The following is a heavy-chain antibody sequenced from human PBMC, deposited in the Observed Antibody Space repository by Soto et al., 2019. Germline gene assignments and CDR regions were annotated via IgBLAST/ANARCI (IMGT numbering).Heavy chain of an antibody. V-gene: IGHV1-46*01. CDR3: ARDPTGGIQLWLNAFDI. D-gene: IGHD5-18*01. CDR2: INPSGGST. Sequence: GASVKVSCKASGYTFTSYYMHWVRQAPGQGLEWMGIINPSGGSTSYAQKFQGRVTMTRDTSTSTVYMELSSLRSEDTAVYYCARDPTGGIQLWLNAFDIWGQGTMVTVSS. CDR1: GYTFTSYY. J-gene: IGHJ3*02.